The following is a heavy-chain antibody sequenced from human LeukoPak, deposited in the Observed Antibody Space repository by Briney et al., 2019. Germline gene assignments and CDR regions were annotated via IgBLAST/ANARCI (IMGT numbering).Heavy chain of an antibody. CDR2: ISGSGGST. Sequence: PGGSLRLSCAASGFTFSSYAMSWVRQAPGKGLEWVSAISGSGGSTYYADSVKGRFTISRDNSKNTLYLQMNSLRAEDTAIYYCAKKKWLVQYYFDYWGQGTLVTVSS. CDR1: GFTFSSYA. J-gene: IGHJ4*02. D-gene: IGHD6-19*01. V-gene: IGHV3-23*01. CDR3: AKKKWLVQYYFDY.